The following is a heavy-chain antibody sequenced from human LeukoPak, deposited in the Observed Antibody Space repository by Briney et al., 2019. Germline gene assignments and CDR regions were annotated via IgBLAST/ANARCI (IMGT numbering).Heavy chain of an antibody. Sequence: GASVKVSCKASGGTFRSYAISWVRQAPGQGLEWMGGIIPIFGTANYAQKFQGRVTITADKSTGTAYMELSSLRSEDTAVYYCARHYYDFWSGSFDYWGQGTLVTVSS. V-gene: IGHV1-69*06. J-gene: IGHJ4*02. CDR3: ARHYYDFWSGSFDY. D-gene: IGHD3-3*01. CDR2: IIPIFGTA. CDR1: GGTFRSYA.